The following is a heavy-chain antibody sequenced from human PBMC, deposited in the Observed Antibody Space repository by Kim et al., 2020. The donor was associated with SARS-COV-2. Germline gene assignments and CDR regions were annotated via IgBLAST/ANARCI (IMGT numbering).Heavy chain of an antibody. CDR1: GGSISSSSYY. Sequence: SETLSLTCTVSGGSISSSSYYWGWIRQPPGKGLEWIGSIYYSGSTYYNPSLKSRVTISVDTSKNQFSLKLSSVTAADTAVYYCARRGWYGGNSLVDYWGQGTLVTVSS. D-gene: IGHD2-21*02. V-gene: IGHV4-39*01. J-gene: IGHJ4*02. CDR3: ARRGWYGGNSLVDY. CDR2: IYYSGST.